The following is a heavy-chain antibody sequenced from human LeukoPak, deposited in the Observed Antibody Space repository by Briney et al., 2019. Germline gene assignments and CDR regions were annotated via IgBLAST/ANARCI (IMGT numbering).Heavy chain of an antibody. D-gene: IGHD3-3*01. CDR2: IYYSGST. CDR1: GGSISSYY. CDR3: ARSDGSDFWSGYYLYYYGMDV. V-gene: IGHV4-59*08. J-gene: IGHJ6*02. Sequence: SETLSLTCTVSGGSISSYYWSCIRQPPGKGLEWTGYIYYSGSTNYNPSLKSRVTISVDTSKNQFSLKLSSVTAADTAVYYCARSDGSDFWSGYYLYYYGMDVWGQGTTVTVSS.